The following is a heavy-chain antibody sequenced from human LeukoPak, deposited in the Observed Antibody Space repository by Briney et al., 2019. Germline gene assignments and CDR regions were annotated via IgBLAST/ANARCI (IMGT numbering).Heavy chain of an antibody. D-gene: IGHD6-13*01. CDR3: ARGQPPSYYDMDV. Sequence: PGGSLRLSCAASGFTFSSYGMHWVRQAPGKGLEWVAVISYDGSNKYYADSVKGRFTISRDNSKNTLYLQMSSLRAEDTALYYCARGQPPSYYDMDVWGQGTTVTVSS. CDR2: ISYDGSNK. CDR1: GFTFSSYG. V-gene: IGHV3-30*03. J-gene: IGHJ6*02.